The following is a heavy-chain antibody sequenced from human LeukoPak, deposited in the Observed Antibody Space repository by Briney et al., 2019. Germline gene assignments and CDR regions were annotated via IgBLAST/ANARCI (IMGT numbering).Heavy chain of an antibody. CDR1: GFIFSTYW. CDR3: AKVELLWFGESWMDV. Sequence: GGSLRLSCTASGFIFSTYWMSWVRQAPGKGLEWVANIKEDGSESHYVDSVKGRFTISRDNAKNSLYLQMNSLRAEGTAVYFCAKVELLWFGESWMDVWGQGTTVTVSS. J-gene: IGHJ6*02. CDR2: IKEDGSES. V-gene: IGHV3-7*01. D-gene: IGHD3-10*01.